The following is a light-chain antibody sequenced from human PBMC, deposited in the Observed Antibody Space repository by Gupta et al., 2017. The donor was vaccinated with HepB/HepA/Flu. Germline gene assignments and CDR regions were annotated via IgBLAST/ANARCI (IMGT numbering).Light chain of an antibody. CDR1: SSNIGAGYD. J-gene: IGLJ1*01. CDR3: QSFDSSLSSYV. V-gene: IGLV1-40*01. Sequence: QSVLTQPPSVSGAPGQRVTISCTGTSSNIGAGYDVHWYQQLPGAAPKLLINSNDNRPSGVPDRFSGSKSGTSASLAITGLQAEDEADYYCQSFDSSLSSYVFGGGTRVTVL. CDR2: SND.